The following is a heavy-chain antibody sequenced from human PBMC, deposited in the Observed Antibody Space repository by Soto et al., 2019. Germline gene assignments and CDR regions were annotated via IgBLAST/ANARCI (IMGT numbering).Heavy chain of an antibody. Sequence: AXERLSLPRSVSGVSINRSHWWSWVRQPPGKGLEWIGEIYHSGSTNYKPSLKSRVTISVDKSKNQFPLKLSSVTAADTAVYYCARSGAFATHYDYWGQGTLVTVSS. CDR2: IYHSGST. D-gene: IGHD7-27*01. CDR3: ARSGAFATHYDY. CDR1: GVSINRSHW. V-gene: IGHV4-4*02. J-gene: IGHJ4*02.